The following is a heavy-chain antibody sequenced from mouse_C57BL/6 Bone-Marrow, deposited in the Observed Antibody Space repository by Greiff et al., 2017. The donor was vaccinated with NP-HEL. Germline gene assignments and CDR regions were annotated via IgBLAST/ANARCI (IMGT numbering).Heavy chain of an antibody. J-gene: IGHJ3*01. V-gene: IGHV1-81*01. CDR1: GYTFTSYG. D-gene: IGHD1-1*01. CDR2: IYPRSGNT. Sequence: VQLQESGAELARPGASVKLSCKASGYTFTSYGISWVKQRTGQGLEWIGEIYPRSGNTYYNEKFKGKATLTADKSSSTAYMELRSLTSEDSAVYFCARGDYSWFAYWGQGTLVTVSA. CDR3: ARGDYSWFAY.